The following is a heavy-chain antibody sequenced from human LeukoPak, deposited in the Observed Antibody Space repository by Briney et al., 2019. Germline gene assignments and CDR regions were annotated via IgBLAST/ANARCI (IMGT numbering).Heavy chain of an antibody. V-gene: IGHV4-59*01. Sequence: PSETLSLTCTVSGGSISSYYWSWIRQPPGKGLEWIGYIYYSGSTNYNPSLKSRVTISVDTSKNQFSLKLSSVTAADTAVYYCARGGGSYFDYWGQGTLVTVPS. CDR3: ARGGGSYFDY. D-gene: IGHD1-26*01. CDR2: IYYSGST. CDR1: GGSISSYY. J-gene: IGHJ4*02.